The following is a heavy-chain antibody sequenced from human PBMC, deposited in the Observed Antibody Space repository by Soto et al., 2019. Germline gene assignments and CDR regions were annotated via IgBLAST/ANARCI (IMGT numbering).Heavy chain of an antibody. CDR2: NRDSGDIT. Sequence: GGSLRLSCAASGFTFSIYAMSWVRQAPGKGLKWVSSNRDSGDITYYADSVTGRFTISRDNSKNTLYLQMNSLRAEDTAVYYCAKASCSSTSCYVDYWGQGTLVTVSS. D-gene: IGHD2-2*01. CDR1: GFTFSIYA. V-gene: IGHV3-23*01. CDR3: AKASCSSTSCYVDY. J-gene: IGHJ4*02.